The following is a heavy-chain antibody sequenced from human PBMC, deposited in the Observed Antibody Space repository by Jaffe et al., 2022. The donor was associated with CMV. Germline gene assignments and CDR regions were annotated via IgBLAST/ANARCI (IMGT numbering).Heavy chain of an antibody. J-gene: IGHJ6*02. CDR2: ISSSSSYI. CDR1: GFTFSSYS. CDR3: ARGLLRYFDWPDYYYYGMDV. D-gene: IGHD3-9*01. Sequence: EVQLVESGGGLVKPGGSLRLSCAASGFTFSSYSMNWVRQAPGKGLEWVSSISSSSSYIYYADSVKGRFTISRDNAKNSLYLQMNSLRAEDTAVYYCARGLLRYFDWPDYYYYGMDVWGQGTTVTVSS. V-gene: IGHV3-21*01.